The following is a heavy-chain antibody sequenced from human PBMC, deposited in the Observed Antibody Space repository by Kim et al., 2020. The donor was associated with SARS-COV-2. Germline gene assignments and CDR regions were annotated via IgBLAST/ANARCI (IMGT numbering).Heavy chain of an antibody. CDR2: IIPILGIA. CDR3: ASVRLREKYYDFWSGYYPLYMDV. D-gene: IGHD3-3*01. J-gene: IGHJ6*03. Sequence: SVKVSCKASGGTFSSYAISWVRQAPGQGLEWMGRIIPILGIANYAQKFQGRVTITADKSTSTAYMELSSLRSEDTAVYYCASVRLREKYYDFWSGYYPLYMDVWGKGTTVTVSS. V-gene: IGHV1-69*04. CDR1: GGTFSSYA.